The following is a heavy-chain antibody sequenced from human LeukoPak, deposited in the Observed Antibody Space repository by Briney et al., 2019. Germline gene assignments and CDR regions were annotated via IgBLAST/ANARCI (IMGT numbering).Heavy chain of an antibody. CDR1: VWTFSSYS. J-gene: IGHJ4*02. D-gene: IGHD3-22*01. CDR3: ASCYYDSSGNFDY. Sequence: GWALTLSCAACVWTFSSYSMNWVRPPPGKGRAGVSCISSSSRYIYYADSAKGRFTISRDNAKNSLYLQMNSLRAEDTAVYYCASCYYDSSGNFDYWGQGTLVTVSS. V-gene: IGHV3-21*01. CDR2: ISSSSRYI.